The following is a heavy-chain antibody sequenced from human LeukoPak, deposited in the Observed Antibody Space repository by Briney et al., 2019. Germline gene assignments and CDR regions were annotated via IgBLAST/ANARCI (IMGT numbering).Heavy chain of an antibody. Sequence: ASVKVSCKASGYTFTSYGISWVRQAPGQGLEWMGWISAYNGNANYAQKLQGRVTMTTDTSTSTAYMELRSLRSDDTAVYYCARDLVFLSRPNYGDYWGQGTLVTVSS. D-gene: IGHD5-24*01. CDR2: ISAYNGNA. V-gene: IGHV1-18*01. J-gene: IGHJ4*02. CDR1: GYTFTSYG. CDR3: ARDLVFLSRPNYGDY.